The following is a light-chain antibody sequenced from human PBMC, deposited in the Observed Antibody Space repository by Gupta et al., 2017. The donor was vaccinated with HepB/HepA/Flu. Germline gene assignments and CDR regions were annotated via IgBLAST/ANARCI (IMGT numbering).Light chain of an antibody. Sequence: EIVLTQSPATLSLSPGERATLSCRASQSVSSYLAWYQQKPGQAPRLLIYDASNRATGIPARFSGSGSGTXFTLTIXSREPEDFAVYYCQHRSNCPITFGXGTLLDIK. CDR1: QSVSSY. J-gene: IGKJ5*01. CDR2: DAS. V-gene: IGKV3-11*01. CDR3: QHRSNCPIT.